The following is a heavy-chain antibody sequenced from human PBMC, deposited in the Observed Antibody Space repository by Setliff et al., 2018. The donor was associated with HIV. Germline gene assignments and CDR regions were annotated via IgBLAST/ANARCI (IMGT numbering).Heavy chain of an antibody. CDR2: ISSSSSYI. Sequence: PGGSLRLSCAASGFTFSSYNMNWVRQAPGKGLEWVSSISSSSSYIYYADSLKGRFTISRDNAENSLYLEMNNLRGEDTAVYYCARHWGNSFDIWGQGTLVTVSS. J-gene: IGHJ3*02. CDR3: ARHWGNSFDI. CDR1: GFTFSSYN. D-gene: IGHD7-27*01. V-gene: IGHV3-21*01.